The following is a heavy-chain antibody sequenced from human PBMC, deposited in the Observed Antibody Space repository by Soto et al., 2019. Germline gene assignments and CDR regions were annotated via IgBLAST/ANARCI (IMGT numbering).Heavy chain of an antibody. J-gene: IGHJ4*02. V-gene: IGHV3-73*01. CDR1: GFTFSGSA. CDR2: IRSKANSYAT. D-gene: IGHD4-17*01. CDR3: TRGYGDYVRDY. Sequence: EVQLVESGGGLVQPGGSLKLYCAVSGFTFSGSAMHWVRQASGKGLEWVGRIRSKANSYATAYAASVKGRFTISRDDSKNTAYLQMNSLKTEDTAVYYCTRGYGDYVRDYWGQGTLVTVSS.